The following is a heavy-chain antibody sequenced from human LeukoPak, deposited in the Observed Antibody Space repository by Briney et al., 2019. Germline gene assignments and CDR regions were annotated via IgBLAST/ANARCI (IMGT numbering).Heavy chain of an antibody. V-gene: IGHV1-2*06. J-gene: IGHJ4*02. CDR3: ARDHSGWYSDDYFDY. CDR1: GYTFTGYY. D-gene: IGHD6-19*01. CDR2: INPNSGGT. Sequence: ASVKVSCKASGYTFTGYYMHWVRQAPGQGREWMGRINPNSGGTNYAQKFQGRVTMTRDTSISTAYMELSRLRSDDTAVYYCARDHSGWYSDDYFDYWGQGTLVTVSS.